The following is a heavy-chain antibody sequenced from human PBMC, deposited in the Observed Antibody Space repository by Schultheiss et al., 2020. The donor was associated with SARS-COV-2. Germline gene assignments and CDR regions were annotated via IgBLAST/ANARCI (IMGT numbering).Heavy chain of an antibody. D-gene: IGHD6-6*01. V-gene: IGHV4-39*07. J-gene: IGHJ6*02. CDR3: ARVGQLVRYYYGMDV. CDR1: GGSISSGGYY. Sequence: GSLRLSCTVSGGSISSGGYYWGWIRQPPGKGLEWIGSIYYSGSTYYNPSLKSRVTISVDTSKNQFSLKLSSVTAADTAVYYCARVGQLVRYYYGMDVWGQGTTVTVSS. CDR2: IYYSGST.